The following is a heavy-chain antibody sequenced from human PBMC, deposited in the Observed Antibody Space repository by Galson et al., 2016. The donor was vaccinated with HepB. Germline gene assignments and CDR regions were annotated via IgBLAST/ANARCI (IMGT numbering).Heavy chain of an antibody. CDR3: ARVRVFDFWRGFLPDY. Sequence: KGLEWIGEINHSGGTKYSPSLKSRVTISLDTSKKQISLKLSSVTAADAAVYYCARVRVFDFWRGFLPDYWGQGILVTVSS. D-gene: IGHD3-3*01. CDR2: INHSGGT. V-gene: IGHV4-34*01. J-gene: IGHJ4*02.